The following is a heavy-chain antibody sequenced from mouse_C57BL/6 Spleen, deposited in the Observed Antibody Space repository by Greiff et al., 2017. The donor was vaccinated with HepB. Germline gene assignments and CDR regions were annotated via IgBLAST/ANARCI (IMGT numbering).Heavy chain of an antibody. V-gene: IGHV1-52*01. CDR3: ARSPITTVVAPFDY. CDR2: IDPSDSET. D-gene: IGHD1-1*01. J-gene: IGHJ2*01. CDR1: GYTFTSYW. Sequence: QVQLQQPGAELVRPGSSVKLSCKASGYTFTSYWMHWVKQRPIQGLEWIGNIDPSDSETHYNQKFKDKATLTVDKSSSTAYMQLSSLTSEDSAVYYCARSPITTVVAPFDYWGQGTTLTVSS.